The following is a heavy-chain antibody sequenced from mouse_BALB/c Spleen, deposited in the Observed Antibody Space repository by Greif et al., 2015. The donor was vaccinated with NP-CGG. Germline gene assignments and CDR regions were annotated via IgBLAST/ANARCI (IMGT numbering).Heavy chain of an antibody. V-gene: IGHV1-80*01. D-gene: IGHD3-1*01. Sequence: QVQLQQPGAELVRPGSSVKISCKAPGYAFSSYWMNWVKQRPGQGLEWIGQIYPGDGDTNYNGKFKGKATLTADKSSSTAYMQLSSLTSEDSAVYSCARWAARAGYFDYWGQGTTLTVSS. CDR2: IYPGDGDT. CDR1: GYAFSSYW. J-gene: IGHJ2*01. CDR3: ARWAARAGYFDY.